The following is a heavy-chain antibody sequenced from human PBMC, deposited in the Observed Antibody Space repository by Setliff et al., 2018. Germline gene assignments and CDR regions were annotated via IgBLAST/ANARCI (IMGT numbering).Heavy chain of an antibody. CDR2: ITHSGWDT. CDR1: GFNFKDYS. CDR3: VKGSSDSRPYYFDY. Sequence: PGGSLRLSCAASGFNFKDYSMTWIRQAPGKGLEWISAITHSGWDTYHADSVKGRFTISRANSQNTLFLQMNSLRVEDTAVYFCVKGSSDSRPYYFDYWGQGMLVTVSS. D-gene: IGHD2-2*01. V-gene: IGHV3-23*01. J-gene: IGHJ4*02.